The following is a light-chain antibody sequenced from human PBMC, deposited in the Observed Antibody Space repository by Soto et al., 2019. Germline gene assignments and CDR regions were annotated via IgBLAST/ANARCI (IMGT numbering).Light chain of an antibody. CDR1: QSISNW. CDR3: QQYGANFPWT. Sequence: DIQVTQSPSTLSASVGDRVTITCRASQSISNWLAWYQQKPGKAPKVLIYKASSLESGVPSRFSGSGSGTEFALTISSLQTDDFATYYCQQYGANFPWTFRQGTKVEIK. J-gene: IGKJ1*01. CDR2: KAS. V-gene: IGKV1-5*03.